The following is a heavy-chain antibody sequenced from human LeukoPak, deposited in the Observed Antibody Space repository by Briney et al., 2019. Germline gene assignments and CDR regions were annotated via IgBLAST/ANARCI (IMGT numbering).Heavy chain of an antibody. D-gene: IGHD2-2*01. CDR2: ISAYNGNT. J-gene: IGHJ5*02. V-gene: IGHV1-18*01. CDR3: ARDAWVVVPAAPGTWFDP. CDR1: GYTFTSYG. Sequence: ASVKVSCKASGYTFTSYGISWVRQAPGQGLEWMGWISAYNGNTNYAQKLQGRVTMTTDTFTSTAYMELRSLRSDDTAVYYCARDAWVVVPAAPGTWFDPWGQGTLVTVSS.